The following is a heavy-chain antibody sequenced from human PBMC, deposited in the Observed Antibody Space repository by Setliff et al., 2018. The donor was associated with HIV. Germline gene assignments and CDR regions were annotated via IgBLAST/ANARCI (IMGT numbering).Heavy chain of an antibody. J-gene: IGHJ3*02. Sequence: GESLRLSCTASGFTFGDYAMSWVRQAPGKGLEWVGFIRSKAYGGTTEYAASVKDRFTVSRDDSKSIAYLQINSLKTEDTAVYFCARDPAFGAFDIWGQGTMVPSPQ. D-gene: IGHD3-10*01. CDR1: GFTFGDYA. V-gene: IGHV3-49*04. CDR2: IRSKAYGGTT. CDR3: ARDPAFGAFDI.